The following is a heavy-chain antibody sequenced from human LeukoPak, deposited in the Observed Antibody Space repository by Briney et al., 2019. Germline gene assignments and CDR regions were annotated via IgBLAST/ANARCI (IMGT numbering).Heavy chain of an antibody. Sequence: GGSLRLSCAASAITFSNYAMSWVRQAPGKGLEWVSSISGSGGSTHYADSVKGRFTICRDNSESTLCLQMNSLRAEDTAVYYCARGEGSYYPYYFDCWGQGTLVTVSS. CDR3: ARGEGSYYPYYFDC. J-gene: IGHJ4*02. CDR1: AITFSNYA. D-gene: IGHD3-10*01. CDR2: ISGSGGST. V-gene: IGHV3-23*01.